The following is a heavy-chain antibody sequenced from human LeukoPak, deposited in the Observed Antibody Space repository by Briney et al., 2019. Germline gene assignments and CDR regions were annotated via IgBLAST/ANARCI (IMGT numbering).Heavy chain of an antibody. CDR2: ISYSGSP. D-gene: IGHD1-26*01. V-gene: IGHV4-59*12. Sequence: SETLSLTCTVSGGSMSSNYWTWIRQPPGKGLEWIGYISYSGSPNYNASLKSRVTISLDMSKKQFSLRLTSVTAADTAVYYCARDGTVGATKGVFDYWGQGTLVTVSS. J-gene: IGHJ4*02. CDR1: GGSMSSNY. CDR3: ARDGTVGATKGVFDY.